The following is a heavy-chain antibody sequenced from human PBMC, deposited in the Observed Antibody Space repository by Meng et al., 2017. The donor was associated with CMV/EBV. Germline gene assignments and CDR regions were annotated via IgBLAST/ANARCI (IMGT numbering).Heavy chain of an antibody. Sequence: GGSLRLSCAASGFTFSSYAMSWVRQAPGKGLEWVSAISGSGGSTYYADSVKGRFTISRDNSKNTLYLQMNSLRAEDTAVYYCAKERKAYYDISTADYGMDVWGQGTTVTVSS. J-gene: IGHJ6*02. D-gene: IGHD3-9*01. V-gene: IGHV3-23*01. CDR3: AKERKAYYDISTADYGMDV. CDR1: GFTFSSYA. CDR2: ISGSGGST.